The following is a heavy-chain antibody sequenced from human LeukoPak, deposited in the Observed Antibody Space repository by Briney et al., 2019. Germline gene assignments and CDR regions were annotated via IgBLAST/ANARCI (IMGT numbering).Heavy chain of an antibody. J-gene: IGHJ4*02. CDR1: GGSISSSGYS. CDR3: ARVIGYCSSTSCFGYFDY. D-gene: IGHD2-2*01. Sequence: SQTPSLTCTVSGGSISSSGYSWSWIRQHPGKGLEWIGYVYYSGTTYYNPSLKSRVTTSADTSKNQLSLKLSSVTSADTAVYYCARVIGYCSSTSCFGYFDYWGQGTLVTVSS. CDR2: VYYSGTT. V-gene: IGHV4-31*03.